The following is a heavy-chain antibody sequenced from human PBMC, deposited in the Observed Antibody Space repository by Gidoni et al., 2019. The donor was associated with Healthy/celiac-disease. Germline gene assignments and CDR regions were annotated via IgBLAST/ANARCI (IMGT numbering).Heavy chain of an antibody. J-gene: IGHJ4*02. CDR2: ISYDGSNK. Sequence: QVQLVESGGGVVQPGRSLRLSCAVSGFSFSSYAMHWVRQAPGKGLEWVEVISYDGSNKYYADSVKGRFTISRDNSKNTLYLQMNSLRAEDTAVYYCARVDYGDYEYDYWGQGTLVTVSS. CDR3: ARVDYGDYEYDY. V-gene: IGHV3-30-3*01. CDR1: GFSFSSYA. D-gene: IGHD4-17*01.